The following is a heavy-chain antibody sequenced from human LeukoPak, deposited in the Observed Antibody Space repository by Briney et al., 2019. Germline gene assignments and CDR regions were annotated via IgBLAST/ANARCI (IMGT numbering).Heavy chain of an antibody. Sequence: GGSLRLSCGASEFTFSSYAMSWVRQAPGKGLEWVSTISGSGSSTYYADSVKGRFTISRDNSKNTPYLQMTSLRADDTAVYYCAGGDFDYWGQGTLVTVSS. J-gene: IGHJ4*02. CDR2: ISGSGSST. CDR1: EFTFSSYA. CDR3: AGGDFDY. D-gene: IGHD4-23*01. V-gene: IGHV3-23*01.